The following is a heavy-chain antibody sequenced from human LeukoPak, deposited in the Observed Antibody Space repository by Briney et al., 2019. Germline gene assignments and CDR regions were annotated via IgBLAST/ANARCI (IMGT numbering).Heavy chain of an antibody. V-gene: IGHV4-31*03. CDR1: GDSISIGGYY. CDR2: IYYSGST. Sequence: PSETLSLTCTVSGDSISIGGYYWSWIRQHPGKGLEWIGYIYYSGSTYYNPSLKSRVTISVDTSKNQFSLKLSSVTAADTAVYYCARVRANGYYDYVWGSYRRLWFDPWGQGTLVTVSS. D-gene: IGHD3-16*02. J-gene: IGHJ5*02. CDR3: ARVRANGYYDYVWGSYRRLWFDP.